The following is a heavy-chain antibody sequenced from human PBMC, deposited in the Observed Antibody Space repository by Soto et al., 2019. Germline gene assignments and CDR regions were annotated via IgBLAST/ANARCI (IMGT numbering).Heavy chain of an antibody. CDR2: IYHSGNS. CDR1: SGSISSGGYS. J-gene: IGHJ4*02. V-gene: IGHV4-30-2*01. D-gene: IGHD4-17*01. Sequence: SQTLSLTCVVSSGSISSGGYSWSLIRQPPGKGLEWIGYIYHSGNSYYNPSLKSRVTISIDKSNNQFSLKLSSVTAADTAVYYRVSARNTVTDRYFDSWGQGTLVTSPQ. CDR3: VSARNTVTDRYFDS.